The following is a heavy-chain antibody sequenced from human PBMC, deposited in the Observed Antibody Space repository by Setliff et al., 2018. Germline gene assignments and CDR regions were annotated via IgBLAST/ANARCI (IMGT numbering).Heavy chain of an antibody. Sequence: PSETLSLTCAVYGGSFSGYYWSWIRQPPGKGLEWLGEINHSGSTNCNPSLKSRVTISVDTSKNQFSLKLSSVTAADTAVYYCARRGTSSSWFQGYFDYWGQGTLVTVSS. J-gene: IGHJ4*02. D-gene: IGHD6-13*01. CDR3: ARRGTSSSWFQGYFDY. V-gene: IGHV4-34*01. CDR1: GGSFSGYY. CDR2: INHSGST.